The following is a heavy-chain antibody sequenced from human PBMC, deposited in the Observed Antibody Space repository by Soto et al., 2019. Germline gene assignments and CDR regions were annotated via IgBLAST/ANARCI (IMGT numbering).Heavy chain of an antibody. V-gene: IGHV3-11*06. Sequence: LRLSCAASGFTFSDYYMSWIRQAPGKGLEWASYISSSSSYTNYADSVKGRFTISRDNAKNSLYLQMNSLRAEDTAVYYCARSGGSYYDYFDYWGQGTLVTVSS. CDR1: GFTFSDYY. CDR2: ISSSSSYT. J-gene: IGHJ4*02. D-gene: IGHD1-26*01. CDR3: ARSGGSYYDYFDY.